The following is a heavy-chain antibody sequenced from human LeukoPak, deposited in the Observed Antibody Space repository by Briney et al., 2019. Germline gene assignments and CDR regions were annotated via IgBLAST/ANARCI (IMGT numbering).Heavy chain of an antibody. Sequence: WGSLRLSCSAAVFTFSTYSMNWVLQAPGNELDGVASIVISSSYIYYADSVKGPFTISRHNAKNPLYLQMNSLRAEDTAVYYCARKSLSGGSYYYYGMNVWGKGTTVTVSS. CDR1: VFTFSTYS. D-gene: IGHD3-10*01. J-gene: IGHJ6*04. CDR3: ARKSLSGGSYYYYGMNV. V-gene: IGHV3-21*01. CDR2: IVISSSYI.